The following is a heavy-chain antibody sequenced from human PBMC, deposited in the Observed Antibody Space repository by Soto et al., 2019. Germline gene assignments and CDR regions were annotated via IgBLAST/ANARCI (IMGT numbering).Heavy chain of an antibody. J-gene: IGHJ6*03. D-gene: IGHD2-2*01. V-gene: IGHV3-23*01. Sequence: GGSLRLSCAASGLTFSSYAMSWVRQAPGKGLEWVSAISGSGGSTYYADSVKGRFTISGDNSKNTLYLQMNSLRAEDTAVYYCAKGGKVPAAIYDRGFGAYYYYMDVWGKGTTVTVSS. CDR1: GLTFSSYA. CDR2: ISGSGGST. CDR3: AKGGKVPAAIYDRGFGAYYYYMDV.